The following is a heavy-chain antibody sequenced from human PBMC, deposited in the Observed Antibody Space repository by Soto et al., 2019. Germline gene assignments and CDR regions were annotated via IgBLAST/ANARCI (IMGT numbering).Heavy chain of an antibody. D-gene: IGHD3-3*01. CDR1: GGTLGSCT. Sequence: SCKGSGGTLGSCTLSWVRQAHGQGLEWMGRIIPILGIANYAQKFQGRVTITADKSTSTAYMELSSLRSEDTAVYYCARDYNPYDYHYMDVWGKGTTVTVSS. V-gene: IGHV1-69*04. CDR3: ARDYNPYDYHYMDV. CDR2: IIPILGIA. J-gene: IGHJ6*03.